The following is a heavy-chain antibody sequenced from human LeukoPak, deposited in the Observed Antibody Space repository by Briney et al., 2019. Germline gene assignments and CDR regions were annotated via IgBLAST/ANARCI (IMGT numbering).Heavy chain of an antibody. CDR1: GGTFSSYA. V-gene: IGHV1-69*13. Sequence: GASVKVSCKASGGTFSSYAISWVRQAPGQGLEWMGGIIPIFGTANYAQKFQGRVTITADESTSTAYMELSSLRSDDTAVYYCARDTAKVATIRGDYYYYYMDVWGKGTTVTVSS. J-gene: IGHJ6*03. CDR3: ARDTAKVATIRGDYYYYYMDV. CDR2: IIPIFGTA. D-gene: IGHD5-12*01.